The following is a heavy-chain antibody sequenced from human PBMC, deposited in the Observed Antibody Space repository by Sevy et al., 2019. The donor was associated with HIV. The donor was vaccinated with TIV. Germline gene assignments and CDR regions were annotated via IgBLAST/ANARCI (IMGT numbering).Heavy chain of an antibody. V-gene: IGHV3-23*01. Sequence: GGSLRLSCAGSGFIFSTYAMTWVRQAPGKGLEGVSSIGGSGGSTYYADSVKGRFTISRDNSNNMIDLEMNSLRAEDTAVYYCAKENRDGFQWGQGTLVTVSS. CDR3: AKENRDGFQ. D-gene: IGHD2-2*03. CDR2: IGGSGGST. J-gene: IGHJ4*02. CDR1: GFIFSTYA.